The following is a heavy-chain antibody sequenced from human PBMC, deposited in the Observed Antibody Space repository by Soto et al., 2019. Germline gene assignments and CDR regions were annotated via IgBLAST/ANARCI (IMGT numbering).Heavy chain of an antibody. Sequence: ETLSLTCTVSGGSISSYYWSWIRQPPGKGLEWIGYIYYSGSTNYNPSLKSRVTISVDTSKNQFSLKLSSVTAADTAVYYCARDSSSWAYDYWGQGTLVTVSS. CDR3: ARDSSSWAYDY. J-gene: IGHJ4*02. V-gene: IGHV4-59*01. D-gene: IGHD6-13*01. CDR2: IYYSGST. CDR1: GGSISSYY.